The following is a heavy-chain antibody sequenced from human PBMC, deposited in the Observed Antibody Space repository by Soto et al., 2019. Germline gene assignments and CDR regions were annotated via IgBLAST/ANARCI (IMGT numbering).Heavy chain of an antibody. Sequence: LSLTCAASGFTFSSYDMHWVRQATGKGLEWVSAIGTAGDPYYPGSVKGRFTISRENAKNSLYLQMNSLRAGDTAVYYCARDSGGNYFDYWGQGTLVTVSS. J-gene: IGHJ4*02. CDR2: IGTAGDP. CDR1: GFTFSSYD. D-gene: IGHD2-15*01. CDR3: ARDSGGNYFDY. V-gene: IGHV3-13*05.